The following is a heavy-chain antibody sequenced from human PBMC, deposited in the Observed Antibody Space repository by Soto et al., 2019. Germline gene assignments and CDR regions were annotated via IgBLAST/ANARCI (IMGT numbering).Heavy chain of an antibody. D-gene: IGHD3-3*01. CDR2: IIPILTTP. J-gene: IGHJ6*02. Sequence: ASVKVSCKASGGTFSIYGFSWVRQAPGQGPEWIGGIIPILTTPNYAQKFQGRVTIVADESTTTVYMELSSLKFEDTAVYYCATSFGMAPSRQEGMDVWGQGTSLTVFS. CDR3: ATSFGMAPSRQEGMDV. V-gene: IGHV1-69*13. CDR1: GGTFSIYG.